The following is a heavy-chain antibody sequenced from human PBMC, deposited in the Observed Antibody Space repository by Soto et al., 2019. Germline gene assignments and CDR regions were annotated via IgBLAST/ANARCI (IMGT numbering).Heavy chain of an antibody. CDR2: INQDGSEK. CDR1: GFIFSTYW. Sequence: EVQLVESGGGLVQPGGSLRLSCAASGFIFSTYWMSWVRQAPGKGLEWVANINQDGSEKYYVDSVKGRFTISRDNAKNSVYLQMNSLRAEDTAVYYCARDRRDDVVAATNFDFWGQGTLVTVSS. V-gene: IGHV3-7*01. D-gene: IGHD2-15*01. CDR3: ARDRRDDVVAATNFDF. J-gene: IGHJ4*02.